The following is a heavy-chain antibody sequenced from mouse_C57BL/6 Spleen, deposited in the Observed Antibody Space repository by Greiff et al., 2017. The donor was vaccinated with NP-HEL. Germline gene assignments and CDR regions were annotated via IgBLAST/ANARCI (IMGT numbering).Heavy chain of an antibody. CDR1: GFTFSSYA. CDR3: SRDQY. CDR2: ISDGGSYT. Sequence: EVQLVESGGGLVKPGGSLKLSCAASGFTFSSYAMSWVRQTPEKRLEWVATISDGGSYTYYPDNVKGRFTISRDNAKNNLYLQMSHLKSEDTAMYYCSRDQYWGQGTLVTVSA. V-gene: IGHV5-4*01. J-gene: IGHJ3*01.